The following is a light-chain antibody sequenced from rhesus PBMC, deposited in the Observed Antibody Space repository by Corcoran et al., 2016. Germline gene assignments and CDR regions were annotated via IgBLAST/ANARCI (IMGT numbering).Light chain of an antibody. V-gene: IGKV1-18*01. CDR3: QQGYNIPRT. Sequence: DIQMTQSPSSLSASVGDKVTITCRASQGINNWLAWYQQKPGKAPKLLSYSASSLQSGVPSRFSGSVSGADYTLPISSLQPEDFATYYCQQGYNIPRTFGQGTKVEIK. CDR2: SAS. J-gene: IGKJ1*01. CDR1: QGINNW.